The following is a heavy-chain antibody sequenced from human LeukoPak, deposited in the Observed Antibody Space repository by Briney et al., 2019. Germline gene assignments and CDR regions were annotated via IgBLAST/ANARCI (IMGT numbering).Heavy chain of an antibody. D-gene: IGHD6-13*01. CDR3: AKDGQLGGSSWFTLYFDY. CDR2: IRHDGTKK. J-gene: IGHJ4*02. Sequence: PGGSLRLSCAASGFMFSKNAMHWVRQVPGKGLECVAFIRHDGTKKDYADSVKGRFTISRDNSNNTLTLQMNSLRADDTAVYYCAKDGQLGGSSWFTLYFDYWGQGTLVTVSS. V-gene: IGHV3-30*02. CDR1: GFMFSKNA.